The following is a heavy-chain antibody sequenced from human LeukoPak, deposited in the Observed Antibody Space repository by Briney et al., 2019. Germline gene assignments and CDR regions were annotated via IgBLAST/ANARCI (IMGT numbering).Heavy chain of an antibody. CDR1: GFTFSSYG. CDR3: ARDKYCSSTSCYVVRDYYYGMDV. J-gene: IGHJ6*02. V-gene: IGHV3-33*01. D-gene: IGHD2-2*01. CDR2: IWHDGSNK. Sequence: PGRSLRLSCAASGFTFSSYGMHWVRQAPGKGLEWVAVIWHDGSNKYYADSVKGRFTISRDNSKNTLYLQMNSLRAEDTAVYYCARDKYCSSTSCYVVRDYYYGMDVWGQGTTVTVSS.